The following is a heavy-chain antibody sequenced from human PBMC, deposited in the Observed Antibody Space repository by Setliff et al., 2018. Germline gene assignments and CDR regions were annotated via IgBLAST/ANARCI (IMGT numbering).Heavy chain of an antibody. Sequence: ASVKVSCKASGYTFTGYYIHWVRQAPGQGLEWVGIINPSGGSTSYAQKFQGRVTMTRDTSTSTVYMELSSLRSEDTAVYYCARARTGSPLAGNWFDPWGQGTLVTVSS. CDR1: GYTFTGYY. J-gene: IGHJ5*02. V-gene: IGHV1-46*01. D-gene: IGHD3-10*01. CDR2: INPSGGST. CDR3: ARARTGSPLAGNWFDP.